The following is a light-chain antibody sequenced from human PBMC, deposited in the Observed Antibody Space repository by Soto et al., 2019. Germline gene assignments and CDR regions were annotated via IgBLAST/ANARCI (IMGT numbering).Light chain of an antibody. CDR2: DES. V-gene: IGKV3-15*01. CDR3: QQYNNWPPWT. J-gene: IGKJ1*01. Sequence: ILMTQSPATLSVSPGERATLSCRASQSVSNNLAWYQQKPGQAPSLLIYDESTRATGIPARFSGSGSGTEFPLTLSGLQSEDFAVYCCQQYNNWPPWTFGQGTKVEIK. CDR1: QSVSNN.